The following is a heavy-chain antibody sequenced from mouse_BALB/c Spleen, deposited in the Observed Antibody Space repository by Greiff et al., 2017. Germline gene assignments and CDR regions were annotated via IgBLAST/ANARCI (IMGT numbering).Heavy chain of an antibody. CDR1: GFNIKDTY. J-gene: IGHJ2*01. Sequence: EVQLQQSGAELVKPGASVKLSCTASGFNIKDTYMHWVKQRPEQGLEWIGRIDPANGNTKYDPKFQGKATITADTSSNTAYLQLSSLTSEDTAVYYCARNSLITTVVDYWGQGTTLTVSS. V-gene: IGHV14-3*02. CDR3: ARNSLITTVVDY. D-gene: IGHD1-1*01. CDR2: IDPANGNT.